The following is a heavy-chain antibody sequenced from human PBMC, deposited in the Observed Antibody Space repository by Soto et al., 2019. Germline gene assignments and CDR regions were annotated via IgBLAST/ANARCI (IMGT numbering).Heavy chain of an antibody. CDR3: ARDRGSYALDY. D-gene: IGHD1-26*01. V-gene: IGHV1-18*01. CDR2: ISAYNGNT. CDR1: GYTFTSYG. Sequence: QVQLVQSGAEVKKPGASVKVSCKASGYTFTSYGIIWVRQAPGQGLEWMGWISAYNGNTHYAQKLQGRVTMTTATSTSTAYMELRGLRSDDTAVYYCARDRGSYALDYWGQGTLVTVSS. J-gene: IGHJ4*02.